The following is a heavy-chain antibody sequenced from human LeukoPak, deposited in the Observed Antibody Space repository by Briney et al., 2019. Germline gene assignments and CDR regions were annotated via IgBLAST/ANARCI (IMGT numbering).Heavy chain of an antibody. J-gene: IGHJ2*01. D-gene: IGHD1-7*01. CDR1: GFTFDDYA. Sequence: PGGSLRLSCTASGFTFDDYAMHWVRQAPGKGLEWVSRIGGDAVTTFYADSVKGRFTISRDNSKNSLYLQMNSLTTEGTAFYYCTKDDGTTAFWYFDLWGRGNLVTVSS. V-gene: IGHV3-43*02. CDR3: TKDDGTTAFWYFDL. CDR2: IGGDAVTT.